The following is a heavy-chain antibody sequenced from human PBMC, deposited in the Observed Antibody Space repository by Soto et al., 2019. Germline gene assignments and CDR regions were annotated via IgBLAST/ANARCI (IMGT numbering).Heavy chain of an antibody. Sequence: SETLSLTCTVSGGSISSYYWSWIRQPPGKGLEWIGYIYYSGSTNYNPSLKSRVTISVDTSKNQFSLKLSSVTAADTAVYYCARDALTTVTTDAFDIWGQGTMVTVSS. CDR2: IYYSGST. V-gene: IGHV4-59*01. D-gene: IGHD4-17*01. J-gene: IGHJ3*02. CDR1: GGSISSYY. CDR3: ARDALTTVTTDAFDI.